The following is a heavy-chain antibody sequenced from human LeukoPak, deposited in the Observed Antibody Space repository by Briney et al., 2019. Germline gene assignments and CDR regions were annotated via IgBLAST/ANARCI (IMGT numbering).Heavy chain of an antibody. CDR2: IYYSGST. CDR3: ARGRDGYNFPFDY. D-gene: IGHD5-24*01. V-gene: IGHV4-59*08. Sequence: SETLSLTCTVSGGSISSYYWSWIRQPPGKGLEWIGYIYYSGSTNYNPSLKSRVTISVDTSKNQFSLKLSSVTAADTAVHYCARGRDGYNFPFDYWGQGTLVTVSS. J-gene: IGHJ4*02. CDR1: GGSISSYY.